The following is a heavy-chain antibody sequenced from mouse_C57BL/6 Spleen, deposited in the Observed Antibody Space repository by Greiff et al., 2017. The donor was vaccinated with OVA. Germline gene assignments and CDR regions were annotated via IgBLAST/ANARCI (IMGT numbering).Heavy chain of an antibody. Sequence: EVMLVESGPGMVKPSQSLSLTCTVTGYSITSGYYWPWIRHFPGNTLEWMGYISYSGSTNYNPSLKSRISITHDTSKNHFFLKLNSVTTEDTATYYCARGGTTVVATGYFDYWGQGTTLTVSS. J-gene: IGHJ2*01. CDR1: GYSITSGYY. CDR3: ARGGTTVVATGYFDY. V-gene: IGHV3-1*01. D-gene: IGHD1-1*01. CDR2: ISYSGST.